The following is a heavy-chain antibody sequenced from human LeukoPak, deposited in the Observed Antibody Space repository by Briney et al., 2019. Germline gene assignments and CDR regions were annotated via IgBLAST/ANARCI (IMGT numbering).Heavy chain of an antibody. Sequence: GGSLTLSCAASGVTISSYSMSWVRQAPGKGLEWVSAISGSGGSTYYADSVKGRFTIARDNSKNTLYLQMNSLRAEDTAVYYCAKAPWPNCGGDCGRDVAAYYFDYWGQGTLVTVSS. D-gene: IGHD2-21*02. CDR3: AKAPWPNCGGDCGRDVAAYYFDY. CDR1: GVTISSYS. V-gene: IGHV3-23*01. J-gene: IGHJ4*02. CDR2: ISGSGGST.